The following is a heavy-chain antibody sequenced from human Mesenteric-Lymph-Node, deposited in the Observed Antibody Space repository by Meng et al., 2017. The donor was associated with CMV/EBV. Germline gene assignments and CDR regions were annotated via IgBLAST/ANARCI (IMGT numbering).Heavy chain of an antibody. CDR2: INPHSGGT. CDR1: GYTFTSYD. Sequence: ASVKVSCKASGYTFTSYDINWVRQATGQGLEWVGWINPHSGGTNYAQKFQGRVTMTRDTSTSTVYMELSSLRSEDTAVYYCARVVAYSSSVNWFDPWGQGTLVTVSS. J-gene: IGHJ5*02. CDR3: ARVVAYSSSVNWFDP. V-gene: IGHV1-2*02. D-gene: IGHD6-6*01.